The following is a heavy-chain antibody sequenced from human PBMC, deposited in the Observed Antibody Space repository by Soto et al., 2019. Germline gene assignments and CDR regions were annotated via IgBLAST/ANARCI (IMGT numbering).Heavy chain of an antibody. CDR1: GFTFSSYA. D-gene: IGHD3-3*01. CDR2: ISYDGSNK. Sequence: QVQLVESGGGVVQPGRSLRLSCAASGFTFSSYAMHWVRQAPGKGLEWVAVISYDGSNKYYADSVKGRFTISRDNSKNTLYLQMISLRAEDTAVYYCARDGHYYDFWSGLSWYFDYWGQGTLVTVSS. J-gene: IGHJ4*02. V-gene: IGHV3-30-3*01. CDR3: ARDGHYYDFWSGLSWYFDY.